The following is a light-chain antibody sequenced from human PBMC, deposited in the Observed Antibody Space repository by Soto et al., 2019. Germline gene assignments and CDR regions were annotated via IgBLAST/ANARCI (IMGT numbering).Light chain of an antibody. CDR1: SSDVGGYNY. Sequence: QAVVTQPASVSGSPGQSITISCTGTSSDVGGYNYVSWYQQHPGKAPKLIIYDVSDRPSGVSNRFSGSKSGNTASLTISGLQAEDEADYYCSSYTSSNTLHVVFGGGTKLTVL. CDR3: SSYTSSNTLHVV. V-gene: IGLV2-14*03. J-gene: IGLJ2*01. CDR2: DVS.